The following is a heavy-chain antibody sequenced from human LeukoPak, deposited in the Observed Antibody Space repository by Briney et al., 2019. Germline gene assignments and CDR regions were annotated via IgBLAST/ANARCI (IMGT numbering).Heavy chain of an antibody. CDR1: GFTFRTYA. Sequence: GGSLRLSCAASGFTFRTYALHWVRQAPGKGLEWVTVISYDGSNKYYADSVKGRFTVSRDNSKNTLYLQMNSLRGEDTAVYYCARSDTYGSGSFDYWGQGTLVTVSS. CDR2: ISYDGSNK. J-gene: IGHJ4*02. CDR3: ARSDTYGSGSFDY. V-gene: IGHV3-30-3*01. D-gene: IGHD3-10*01.